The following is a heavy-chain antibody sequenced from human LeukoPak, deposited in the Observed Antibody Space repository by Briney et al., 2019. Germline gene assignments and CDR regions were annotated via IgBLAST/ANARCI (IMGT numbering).Heavy chain of an antibody. CDR1: GFTFSSYG. V-gene: IGHV3-30*18. CDR2: ISPDGRDK. Sequence: GGSLRLSCAASGFTFSSYGMQWVRQAPGKGLEWVALISPDGRDKYYGDSVKGRLTISRDNSKNTLYLQMNSPRAEDTAVYYCAKDGATTWFGEATWGQGTPVTVSS. CDR3: AKDGATTWFGEAT. D-gene: IGHD3-10*01. J-gene: IGHJ5*02.